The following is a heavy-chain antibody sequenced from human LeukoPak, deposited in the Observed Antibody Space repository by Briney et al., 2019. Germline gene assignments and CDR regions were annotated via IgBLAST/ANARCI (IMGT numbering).Heavy chain of an antibody. V-gene: IGHV1-2*02. CDR1: GYTFTGYY. J-gene: IGHJ5*02. CDR2: INPNSGGT. Sequence: ASVKVSCKASGYTFTGYYMHWVRQAPGQGLEWMGWINPNSGGTNYAQKFQGRATMTRDTSISTAYMELSRLRSDDTAVYYCAREGGDCSSTSCYSWFDPWGQGTLVTVSS. CDR3: AREGGDCSSTSCYSWFDP. D-gene: IGHD2-2*02.